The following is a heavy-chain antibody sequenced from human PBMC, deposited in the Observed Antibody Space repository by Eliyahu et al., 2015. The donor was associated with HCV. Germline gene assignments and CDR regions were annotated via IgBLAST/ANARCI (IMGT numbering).Heavy chain of an antibody. J-gene: IGHJ6*02. CDR1: GGSFSGYY. CDR2: INHSGST. D-gene: IGHD1-1*01. CDR3: ARCTTGTGGMDV. Sequence: QVQLQQWGAGLLKPSETLSLTCAVYGGSFSGYYWSWIRQPPGKGLEWIGEINHSGSTNYNPSLKSRVTISVDTSKNQFSLKLSSVTAADTAVYYCARCTTGTGGMDVWGQGTTVTVSS. V-gene: IGHV4-34*01.